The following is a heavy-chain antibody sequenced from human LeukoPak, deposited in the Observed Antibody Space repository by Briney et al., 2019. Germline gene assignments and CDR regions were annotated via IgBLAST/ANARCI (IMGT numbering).Heavy chain of an antibody. CDR3: AHRTHIYGLDY. V-gene: IGHV2-5*02. CDR2: IYWDDDK. Sequence: SGPTLVKPTQTLTPTCTFSGCSLSTSGVGVGWIRQPPGKALEWLALIYWDDDKRYSPSLKSRLTVTKDTSKNQVVLTMTNMDPVDTATYYCAHRTHIYGLDYWGQGTLVTVSS. D-gene: IGHD4-17*01. J-gene: IGHJ4*02. CDR1: GCSLSTSGVG.